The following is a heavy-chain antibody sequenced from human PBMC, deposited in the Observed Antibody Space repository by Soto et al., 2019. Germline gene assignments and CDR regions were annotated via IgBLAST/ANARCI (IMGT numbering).Heavy chain of an antibody. V-gene: IGHV6-1*01. CDR1: GDSFSSNSAA. D-gene: IGHD6-13*01. J-gene: IGHJ4*02. CDR2: TYYRSKWYN. CDR3: AGARSTWGSTWYFDY. Sequence: SQTLSLTCAISGDSFSSNSAALNWIRQSPSRGLEWLGRTYYRSKWYNDYAVSVKSRITINPDTSKNQFSLQLNSVTPEDTAVYYCAGARSTWGSTWYFDYWAQGTLVTVS.